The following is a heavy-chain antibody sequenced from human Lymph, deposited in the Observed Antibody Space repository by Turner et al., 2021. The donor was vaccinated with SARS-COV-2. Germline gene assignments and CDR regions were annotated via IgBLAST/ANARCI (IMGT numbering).Heavy chain of an antibody. Sequence: QVQLLQSVAEVKKPGASVKVSCKASGYTFTSYDINWVRQATGQGREWMGWMNPNSGNTGYAQKFQGRVTMTRNNSISTAYMELSSLRSEDTAVYYCARAAQLTVWFDPWGQGTLVTVSS. CDR2: MNPNSGNT. D-gene: IGHD3-9*01. J-gene: IGHJ5*02. CDR3: ARAAQLTVWFDP. CDR1: GYTFTSYD. V-gene: IGHV1-8*01.